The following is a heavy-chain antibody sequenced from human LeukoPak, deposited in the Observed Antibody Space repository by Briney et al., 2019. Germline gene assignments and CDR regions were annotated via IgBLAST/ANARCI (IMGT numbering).Heavy chain of an antibody. V-gene: IGHV4-34*01. CDR2: INHSGST. CDR1: GGSISSYY. CDR3: ARWKGATVTTIYYYYGMDV. Sequence: TTSETLSLTCTVSGGSISSYYWSWIRQPPGKGLEWIGEINHSGSTNYNPSLKSRVTISVDTSKNQFSLKLSSVTAADTAVYYCARWKGATVTTIYYYYGMDVWGQGTTVTVSS. J-gene: IGHJ6*02. D-gene: IGHD4-17*01.